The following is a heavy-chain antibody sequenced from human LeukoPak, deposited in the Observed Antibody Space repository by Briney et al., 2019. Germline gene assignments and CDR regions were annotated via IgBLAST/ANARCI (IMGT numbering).Heavy chain of an antibody. V-gene: IGHV1-2*02. CDR1: GYTFTGYY. CDR2: INPNSGGT. D-gene: IGHD2-2*01. J-gene: IGHJ6*03. Sequence: ASVKVSCKASGYTFTGYYMHRVRQAPGQGLEWMGWINPNSGGTNYAQKFQGRVTMTRDTSISTAYMELSRLRSDDTAVYYCARVGDIVVGSSWYYYMDVWGKGTTVTVSS. CDR3: ARVGDIVVGSSWYYYMDV.